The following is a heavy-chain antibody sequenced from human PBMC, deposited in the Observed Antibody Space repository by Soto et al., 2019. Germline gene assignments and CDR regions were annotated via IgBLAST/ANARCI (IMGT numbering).Heavy chain of an antibody. V-gene: IGHV4-39*01. CDR3: VRGGKYRLQETYFFDY. CDR1: GGSTSNSNYY. CDR2: IDYFGNT. Sequence: QLQLQESGPGLVKPSETLSLSCSVSGGSTSNSNYYWGWIRQPPGRGLEWVGSIDYFGNTYYNPSVKSRVTRSVDPSRSQFSVMLTSVTAADTAVYYCVRGGKYRLQETYFFDYWGQGALVTVSS. J-gene: IGHJ4*02. D-gene: IGHD4-4*01.